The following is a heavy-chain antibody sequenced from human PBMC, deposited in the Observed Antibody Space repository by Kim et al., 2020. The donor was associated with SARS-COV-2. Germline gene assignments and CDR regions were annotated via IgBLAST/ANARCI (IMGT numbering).Heavy chain of an antibody. CDR1: GLTFSTAW. CDR2: IKSKNDGATT. CDR3: TNLGYIAP. V-gene: IGHV3-15*01. D-gene: IGHD2-15*01. Sequence: GGSLRLSCEVSGLTFSTAWMSWVRQAPGKAPEWVGRIKSKNDGATTEYAAPVKGRFTISRDDSKNTLYLQMNSLNTEDTAVYYCTNLGYIAPWGQGTLVTVTS. J-gene: IGHJ4*02.